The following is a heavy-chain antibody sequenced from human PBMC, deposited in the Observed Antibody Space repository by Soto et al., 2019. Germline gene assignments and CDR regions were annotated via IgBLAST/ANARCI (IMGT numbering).Heavy chain of an antibody. CDR2: IYYSGST. CDR3: TRDTSGYHPTY. D-gene: IGHD3-22*01. Sequence: PSETLSFPCTLSAASVNRANYYWSWIRQPPGKGLEWIGFIYYSGSTKYNPSLKSRVTIPLDTSKNQISLNLTSVTAADTAVYYCTRDTSGYHPTYWGQGTLVTVSS. V-gene: IGHV4-61*01. J-gene: IGHJ4*02. CDR1: AASVNRANYY.